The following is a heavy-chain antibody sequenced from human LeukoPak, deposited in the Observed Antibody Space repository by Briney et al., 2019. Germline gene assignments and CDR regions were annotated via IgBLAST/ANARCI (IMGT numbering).Heavy chain of an antibody. CDR3: VRALYNSGQFDP. D-gene: IGHD5-12*01. CDR1: GFTFRKFD. CDR2: ISSSGDT. Sequence: GGSLRLSCAASGFTFRKFDMHWVRQATGKGLEWVSGISSSGDTFYQDSVKDRFTISRENGENSLFLQLNSLRTRDTAVYYCVRALYNSGQFDPWGQGTLVTVSS. V-gene: IGHV3-13*04. J-gene: IGHJ5*02.